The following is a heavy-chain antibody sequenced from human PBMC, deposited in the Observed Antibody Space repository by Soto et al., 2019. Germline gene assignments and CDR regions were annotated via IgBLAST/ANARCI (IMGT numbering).Heavy chain of an antibody. Sequence: QVQLQQWGAGLLKPSETLSLTCGVYGGSFSDHFWSCIRQSPGKELEWIGEINHRGSTNYNPSLKSRVAISVDTSKTQFSLYLRSVTAADTAVYYCGRGRGGYSYGGLDSWGQGTLVTVSS. CDR2: INHRGST. V-gene: IGHV4-34*01. CDR3: GRGRGGYSYGGLDS. J-gene: IGHJ4*02. D-gene: IGHD5-18*01. CDR1: GGSFSDHF.